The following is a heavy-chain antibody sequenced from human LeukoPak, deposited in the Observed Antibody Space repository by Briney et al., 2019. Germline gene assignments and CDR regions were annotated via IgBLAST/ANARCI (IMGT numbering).Heavy chain of an antibody. J-gene: IGHJ6*02. CDR2: ISSSSSYI. Sequence: GGSLRLSCAASGFTFSSYSMNWVRQAPGKGLEWVSSISSSSSYIYYADSVKGRFTISRDNAKNSLYLQMNSLRAEDTAVYYCARDSSSSWYYYGMDVWGQGTTVTVSS. D-gene: IGHD6-13*01. CDR1: GFTFSSYS. V-gene: IGHV3-21*04. CDR3: ARDSSSSWYYYGMDV.